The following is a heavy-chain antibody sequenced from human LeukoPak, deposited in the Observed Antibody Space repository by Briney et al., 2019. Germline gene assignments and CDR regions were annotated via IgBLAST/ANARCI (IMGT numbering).Heavy chain of an antibody. Sequence: GASVKVSCKSSGGTLSGLGISWVRQAPGQGPEWMGGIILRFGTVNYAQKFQGRVTITADESTNTAYMEMSSLKSEDTAIYYCARGKPASGSFYKDQYHYMDVWGKGTAVTISS. D-gene: IGHD1-26*01. CDR1: GGTLSGLG. CDR3: ARGKPASGSFYKDQYHYMDV. CDR2: IILRFGTV. J-gene: IGHJ6*03. V-gene: IGHV1-69*13.